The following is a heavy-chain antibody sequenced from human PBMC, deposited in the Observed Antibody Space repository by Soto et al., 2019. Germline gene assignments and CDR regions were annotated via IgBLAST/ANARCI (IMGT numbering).Heavy chain of an antibody. D-gene: IGHD2-21*01. J-gene: IGHJ6*02. CDR2: INPNSGGT. Sequence: ASVKVSCKASGYTFTGYYMHWVRQAPGQGLEWMGWINPNSGGTNYAQKFQGWVTMTRDTSISTAYMELSRLRSDDTAVYYCARDSENQHQYYGMDVWGQGTTVTVSS. CDR3: ARDSENQHQYYGMDV. V-gene: IGHV1-2*04. CDR1: GYTFTGYY.